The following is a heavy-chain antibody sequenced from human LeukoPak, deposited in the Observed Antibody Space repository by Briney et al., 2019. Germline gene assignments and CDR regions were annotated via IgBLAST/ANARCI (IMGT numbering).Heavy chain of an antibody. V-gene: IGHV3-23*01. D-gene: IGHD4-17*01. CDR2: ISGSGGST. Sequence: GGSLRLSCAASGFTFSSYAMSWVRQAPGKGLEWVSAISGSGGSTYYADSVKGRFTIFRDNAKNSLYLQMISLRAEDTVVYFCARDRYGDYAIDSWGQGTLVTVSS. CDR1: GFTFSSYA. J-gene: IGHJ4*02. CDR3: ARDRYGDYAIDS.